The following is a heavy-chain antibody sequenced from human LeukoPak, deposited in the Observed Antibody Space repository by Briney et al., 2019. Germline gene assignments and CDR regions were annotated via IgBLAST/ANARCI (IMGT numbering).Heavy chain of an antibody. Sequence: SETLSLTCTVSGYSISSGYYWGWIRQPPGKGLEWIGSIYHSGSTYYNPSLKSRVTISVDTSKNQFSLKLSSVTAADTAVYYCARTSHHYGSGSQYYFDYWGQGTLVTVSS. CDR1: GYSISSGYY. D-gene: IGHD3-10*01. CDR3: ARTSHHYGSGSQYYFDY. V-gene: IGHV4-38-2*02. J-gene: IGHJ4*02. CDR2: IYHSGST.